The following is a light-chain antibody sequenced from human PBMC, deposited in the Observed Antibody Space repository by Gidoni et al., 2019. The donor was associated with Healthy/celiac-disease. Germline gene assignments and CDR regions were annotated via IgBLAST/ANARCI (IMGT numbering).Light chain of an antibody. CDR1: VLAKKY. Sequence: YALTQPSSASVSPGQTARITCSGDVLAKKYARWYQQKPGQAPVLVIYKDSERPSGIPERFSGSSSGTTVTLTISGAQVEDEADYYCYSAADNQGVFGGGTKLTVL. CDR3: YSAADNQGV. CDR2: KDS. V-gene: IGLV3-27*01. J-gene: IGLJ3*02.